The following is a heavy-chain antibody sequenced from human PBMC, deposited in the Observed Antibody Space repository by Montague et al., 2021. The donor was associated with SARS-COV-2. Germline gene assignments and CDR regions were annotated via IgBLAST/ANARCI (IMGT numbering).Heavy chain of an antibody. Sequence: SETLSLTCAASGGSFSGFYWSWVRQSPGKRLEWIGDVNHSESTNYNPSLKGRVTISVDRSKNQFSLRLSSVTAADTAVYYCAREVGRGYSGYEGEYWGQGTLVTVSS. CDR2: VNHSEST. J-gene: IGHJ4*02. D-gene: IGHD5-12*01. CDR1: GGSFSGFY. V-gene: IGHV4-34*01. CDR3: AREVGRGYSGYEGEY.